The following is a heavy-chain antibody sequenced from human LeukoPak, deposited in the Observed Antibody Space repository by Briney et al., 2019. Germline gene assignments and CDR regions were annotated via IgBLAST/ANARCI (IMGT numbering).Heavy chain of an antibody. D-gene: IGHD3-9*01. V-gene: IGHV3-33*01. Sequence: GGSLRLSCAASGFTFSSYGMHWVRQAPGKGLEWVALIWYDGSNKYYTDSVKGRLTISRDNSKNTLYLQMNSLRAEDTAVYYCARDTYDILTGPPRKDYWGQGTLVTVSS. CDR1: GFTFSSYG. CDR2: IWYDGSNK. J-gene: IGHJ4*02. CDR3: ARDTYDILTGPPRKDY.